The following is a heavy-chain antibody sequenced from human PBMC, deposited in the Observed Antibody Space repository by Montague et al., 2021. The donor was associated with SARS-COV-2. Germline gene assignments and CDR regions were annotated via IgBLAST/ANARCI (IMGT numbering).Heavy chain of an antibody. CDR3: ARRLYYYVSSGQFDP. J-gene: IGHJ5*02. CDR1: GGSISSSTYY. D-gene: IGHD3-22*01. Sequence: SETLSLTCTVAGGSISSSTYYWGWIRQPPGKGLEWIASIYYSGSTYFNPSLKSRVTISIDTSKNQFSLKLSSVTAADTAVYSCARRLYYYVSSGQFDPWGQGALVTVSS. V-gene: IGHV4-39*07. CDR2: IYYSGST.